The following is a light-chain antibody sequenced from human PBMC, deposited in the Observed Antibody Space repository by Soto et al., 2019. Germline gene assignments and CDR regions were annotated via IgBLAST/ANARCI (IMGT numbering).Light chain of an antibody. CDR2: EVS. CDR1: SSDVGGYNY. Sequence: QSALTQPASVSGSPGQAITISCTGTSSDVGGYNYVSWYQQHPGKAPKVMIYEVSNRPSGVSNRFSGSKSGNTAALTISGLQTEDEADYYCSSFTSSSTEVFGGGTKLPVL. CDR3: SSFTSSSTEV. V-gene: IGLV2-14*01. J-gene: IGLJ3*02.